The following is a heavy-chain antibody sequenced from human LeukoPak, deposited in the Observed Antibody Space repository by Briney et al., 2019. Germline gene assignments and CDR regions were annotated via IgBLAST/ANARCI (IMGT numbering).Heavy chain of an antibody. CDR1: GYTFTSYG. CDR2: ISAYNGNT. CDR3: ARTYCSSTSCPIDY. J-gene: IGHJ4*02. Sequence: ASVKVSCKASGYTFTSYGISWVRQAPGQGLEWMGWISAYNGNTNYAQKLQGRVTMTTDTSTSTAYMELRSLRPDDTAVYYCARTYCSSTSCPIDYWGQGTLVTVSS. D-gene: IGHD2-2*01. V-gene: IGHV1-18*01.